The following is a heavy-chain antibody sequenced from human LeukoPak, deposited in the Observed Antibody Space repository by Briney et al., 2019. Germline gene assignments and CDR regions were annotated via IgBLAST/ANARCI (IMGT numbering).Heavy chain of an antibody. CDR3: ARDGMVRGASYNWFDP. V-gene: IGHV4-4*07. J-gene: IGHJ5*02. Sequence: SETLSLTCTVSGGSISSYYWSWTRQPAGKGLEWIGRIYTSGSTNYNPSLKSRVTMSVDTSKNQFSLKLSSVTAADTAVYYCARDGMVRGASYNWFDPWGQGTLVTVSS. CDR2: IYTSGST. D-gene: IGHD3-10*01. CDR1: GGSISSYY.